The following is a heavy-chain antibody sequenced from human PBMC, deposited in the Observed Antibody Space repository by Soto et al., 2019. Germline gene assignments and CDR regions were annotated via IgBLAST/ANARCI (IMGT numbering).Heavy chain of an antibody. J-gene: IGHJ6*02. V-gene: IGHV3-53*01. CDR1: GFTVSSNY. D-gene: IGHD3-22*01. Sequence: PGGSLRLSCAASGFTVSSNYMSWVRQAPGKGLEWVSVIYSGGSTYYADSVKGRFTISRDNSKNTLYLQMNSLRAEDTAVYYCARGIDYDSCGYRAYGMDVWGQGTTFTVSS. CDR2: IYSGGST. CDR3: ARGIDYDSCGYRAYGMDV.